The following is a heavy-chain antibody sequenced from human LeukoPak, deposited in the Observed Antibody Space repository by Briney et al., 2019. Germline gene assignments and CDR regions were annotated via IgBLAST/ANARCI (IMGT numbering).Heavy chain of an antibody. CDR3: ARDRHGPSNWFDP. Sequence: KPSQTLSLTCTVSGGSISSGGYYWSWIRQPPGKGLEWIGYIYYSGSTNYNPSLKSRVTISVDTSKNQFTLKLSSVTAADTAVYYCARDRHGPSNWFDPWGQGTLVTVSS. CDR1: GGSISSGGYY. CDR2: IYYSGST. V-gene: IGHV4-61*08. J-gene: IGHJ5*02.